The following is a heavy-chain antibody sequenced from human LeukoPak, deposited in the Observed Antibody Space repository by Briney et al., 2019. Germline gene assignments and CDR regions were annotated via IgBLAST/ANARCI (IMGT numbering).Heavy chain of an antibody. CDR1: GGTFSSYA. CDR2: IIPIFGTA. D-gene: IGHD5-24*01. V-gene: IGHV1-69*13. J-gene: IGHJ6*02. Sequence: VASVKVSCKASGGTFSSYAISWVRQAPGQGLEWMGGIIPIFGTANYAQKFQGRVTITADESTSTAYMELSSLRSEDTAVYYCARDGYNLGGMDVWGQGTTVTVSS. CDR3: ARDGYNLGGMDV.